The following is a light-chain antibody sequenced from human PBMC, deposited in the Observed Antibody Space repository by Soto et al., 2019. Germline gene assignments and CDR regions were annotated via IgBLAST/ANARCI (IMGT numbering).Light chain of an antibody. CDR2: LGS. J-gene: IGKJ1*01. Sequence: DIVITQSPLSLPFTPGEPASISCISSRNRMHSNGYNYLDWYLQKPGQSPQLLIYLGSNRASGVPDRFSGSGSGTDFILRISRVEAEDVGVYYCMQTLQTPTFGQGTKVDI. CDR3: MQTLQTPT. V-gene: IGKV2-28*01. CDR1: RNRMHSNGYNY.